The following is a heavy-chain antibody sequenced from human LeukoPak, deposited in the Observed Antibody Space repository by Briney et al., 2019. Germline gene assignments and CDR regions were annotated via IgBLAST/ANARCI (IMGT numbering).Heavy chain of an antibody. J-gene: IGHJ4*02. V-gene: IGHV3-30*04. CDR1: GFTFSSYA. CDR2: ISYDGSNK. CDR3: ARAGQAGDSSGYYLDY. D-gene: IGHD3-22*01. Sequence: GGSLRLSCAASGFTFSSYAMHWVRQAPGKGLERVAVISYDGSNKYYADSVKGRFTISRDNSKNTVYLQMNSLRAEDTAVYYCARAGQAGDSSGYYLDYWGQGTLVTVSS.